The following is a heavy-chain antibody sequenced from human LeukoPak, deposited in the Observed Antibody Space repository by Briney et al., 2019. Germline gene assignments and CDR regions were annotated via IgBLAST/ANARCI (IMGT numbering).Heavy chain of an antibody. V-gene: IGHV4-30-2*01. CDR1: GGSISSGGYY. CDR3: AGWSYYFLDAFDI. Sequence: PSETLSLTCTVSGGSISSGGYYWSWIRQPPGKGLEWIGYIYHSGSTYYNPSLKSRVTISIDRSKNQFSLKLSSVTAADTAVYYCAGWSYYFLDAFDIWGQGTMVTVSS. D-gene: IGHD1-26*01. J-gene: IGHJ3*02. CDR2: IYHSGST.